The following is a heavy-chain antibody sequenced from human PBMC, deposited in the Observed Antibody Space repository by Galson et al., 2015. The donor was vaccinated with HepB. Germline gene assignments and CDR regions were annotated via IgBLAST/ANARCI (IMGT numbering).Heavy chain of an antibody. V-gene: IGHV1-69*13. D-gene: IGHD5-24*01. Sequence: SVKVSCKASGGPFSTYTFSWVRQAPGQGLEWMGGIIPLFGTAKYTQKFQGRVTITADESTSTAYMELSSLKASDTAMYYCARARGEVEMATMDAFDIWGQGTMVTVSS. J-gene: IGHJ3*02. CDR1: GGPFSTYT. CDR2: IIPLFGTA. CDR3: ARARGEVEMATMDAFDI.